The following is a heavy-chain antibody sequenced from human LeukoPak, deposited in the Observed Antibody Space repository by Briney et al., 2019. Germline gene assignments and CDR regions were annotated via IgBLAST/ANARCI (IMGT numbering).Heavy chain of an antibody. D-gene: IGHD5-24*01. CDR2: ITSSSSYI. Sequence: GGSLRLSCAASGFTFSSYSMNWVRQAPGKGLEWVSSITSSSSYIYYADSVKGRFTISRDNAKNSLYLQMNSLRAEDTAVYYCARDLIREMATPFDAFDIWGQGTMVTVSS. V-gene: IGHV3-21*01. J-gene: IGHJ3*02. CDR3: ARDLIREMATPFDAFDI. CDR1: GFTFSSYS.